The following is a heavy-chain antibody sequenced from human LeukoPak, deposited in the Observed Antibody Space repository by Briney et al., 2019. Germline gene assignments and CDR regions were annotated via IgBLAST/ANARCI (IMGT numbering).Heavy chain of an antibody. CDR1: GFTFSSYG. CDR3: ARALYASSSWHTFDI. CDR2: ISGSGGST. D-gene: IGHD6-13*01. V-gene: IGHV3-23*01. J-gene: IGHJ3*02. Sequence: QTGGSLRLSCAASGFTFSSYGMSWVRQAPGKGLEWVSAISGSGGSTYYTDSVKGRFTISRDNSKNTLYLQMNSLRAEDTAFYYCARALYASSSWHTFDIWGHGTMVTVSS.